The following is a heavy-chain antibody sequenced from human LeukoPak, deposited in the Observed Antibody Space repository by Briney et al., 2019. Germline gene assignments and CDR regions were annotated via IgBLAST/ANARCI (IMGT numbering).Heavy chain of an antibody. D-gene: IGHD3-10*01. CDR3: AKRGSGSYQFDY. Sequence: GGSLRLSCTASGFTFSIYEMNWVRQAPGKGLDWVSYISSSSSTIYYSDSVKGRFTISRDNAKNSLYLQMNSLRAEDTAVYYCAKRGSGSYQFDYWGQGTLVTVSS. CDR2: ISSSSSTI. CDR1: GFTFSIYE. J-gene: IGHJ4*02. V-gene: IGHV3-48*03.